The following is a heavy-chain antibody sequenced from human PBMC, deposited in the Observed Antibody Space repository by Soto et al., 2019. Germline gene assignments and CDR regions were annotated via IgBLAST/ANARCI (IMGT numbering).Heavy chain of an antibody. J-gene: IGHJ3*01. V-gene: IGHV3-48*03. CDR1: RFVFYAHE. Sequence: WVSLRFSRDGSRFVFYAHEMNRVRQAPGKGPEWIVHTKSDGRLMCYAASVKGRFTIPRDNATNLLFLDMNNLRVEDTCTYYCGKERSPINSGYDAFEVWGQGTLVTVSS. CDR3: GKERSPINSGYDAFEV. D-gene: IGHD5-12*01. CDR2: TKSDGRLM.